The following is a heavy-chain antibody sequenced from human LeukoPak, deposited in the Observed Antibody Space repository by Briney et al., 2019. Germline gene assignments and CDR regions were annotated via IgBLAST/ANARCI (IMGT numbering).Heavy chain of an antibody. J-gene: IGHJ5*02. CDR2: IIPIFGTA. Sequence: SVKVSCKASGGTFSSYAISWVRQAPGQGLEWMGGIIPIFGTANYAQKFQGRVTITADKSTSTAYMELSSLRSEDTAVYYCARSGYSYGLGYWFDPWGQGTLVTVSS. V-gene: IGHV1-69*06. CDR3: ARSGYSYGLGYWFDP. CDR1: GGTFSSYA. D-gene: IGHD5-18*01.